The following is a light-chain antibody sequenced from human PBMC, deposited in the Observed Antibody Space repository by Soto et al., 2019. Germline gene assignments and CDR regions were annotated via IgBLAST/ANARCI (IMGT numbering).Light chain of an antibody. CDR1: SSDYNY. J-gene: IGLJ1*01. CDR2: EVS. V-gene: IGLV2-14*01. Sequence: QSALTQPASVSGSPGQSITISCTGTSSDYNYVSWYQQHPGKAPKLMIFEVSNRPSGVSNRFSGSKSGNTASLTISGLQAEDEADYYCSSYTSSSTYVFGTGTKVTVL. CDR3: SSYTSSSTYV.